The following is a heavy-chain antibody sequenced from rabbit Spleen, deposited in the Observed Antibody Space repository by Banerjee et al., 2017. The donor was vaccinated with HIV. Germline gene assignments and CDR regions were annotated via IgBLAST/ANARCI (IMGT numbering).Heavy chain of an antibody. V-gene: IGHV1S47*01. J-gene: IGHJ4*01. Sequence: QEQLVESGGGLVQPGGSLKLSCKASGFDFSSYGVSWVRQGPGKGLEWIGYIDPIFGSTNYATWVNGRFTISSHNAQNTLYLQLNSLTVADTATYFCVREAGYAGWNFGWWGPGTLVT. CDR3: VREAGYAGWNFGW. D-gene: IGHD4-2*01. CDR2: IDPIFGST. CDR1: GFDFSSYG.